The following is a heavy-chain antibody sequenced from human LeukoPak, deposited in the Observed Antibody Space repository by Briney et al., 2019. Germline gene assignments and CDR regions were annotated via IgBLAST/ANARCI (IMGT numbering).Heavy chain of an antibody. CDR1: GGSISRYY. J-gene: IGHJ4*02. V-gene: IGHV4-59*08. D-gene: IGHD1-26*01. CDR3: ARHSGSYYDNYDY. CDR2: ISYSGST. Sequence: SETLSLTCTVSGGSISRYYWSWIRQPPGKGLEWIGYISYSGSTNYNPSLKSRVTISVGTSKNQFSLKLNSVTATDTAVYYCARHSGSYYDNYDYWGQGTLVTVSS.